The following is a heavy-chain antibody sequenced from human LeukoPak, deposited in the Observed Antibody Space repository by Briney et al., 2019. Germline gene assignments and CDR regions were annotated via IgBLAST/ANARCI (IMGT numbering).Heavy chain of an antibody. V-gene: IGHV3-23*01. CDR3: ASLWYYYGSGSYSSPLDY. J-gene: IGHJ4*02. CDR1: GFTFSSYA. D-gene: IGHD3-10*01. Sequence: GGSLRLSCAASGFTFSSYAMSWVRQAPGKGLEWVSAISGSGGSTYYADSVKGRFTISRDNSKNTLYLQMNSLRAEDTAVYYCASLWYYYGSGSYSSPLDYWGQGTLVTVSS. CDR2: ISGSGGST.